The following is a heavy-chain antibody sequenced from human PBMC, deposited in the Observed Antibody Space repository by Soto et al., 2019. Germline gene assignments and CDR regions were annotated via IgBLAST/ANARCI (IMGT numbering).Heavy chain of an antibody. J-gene: IGHJ4*02. Sequence: QVQLQESGPGLVKSSQTLSLTCTVSGGSISTGGYFWRWIRQHPGQGLEWIGHIYYTGNTYYNPSSRSRVTISIETSKNEFSLKLTSVTAADTAVYYCASWRGDIFTARIEYWCKGTLVTVSS. CDR3: ASWRGDIFTARIEY. CDR1: GGSISTGGYF. CDR2: IYYTGNT. V-gene: IGHV4-31*03. D-gene: IGHD3-9*01.